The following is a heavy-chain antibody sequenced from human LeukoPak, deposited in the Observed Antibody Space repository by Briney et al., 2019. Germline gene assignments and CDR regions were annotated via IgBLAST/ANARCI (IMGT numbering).Heavy chain of an antibody. Sequence: RGESLKISCKASGYSFTSNWIGWVRQMPGKGLEWMGIIYPGDSDTRYSPSFQGQVTISADKSISTAYLQWSSLKASDTAMHYCARQITFGGIEFDPWGQGTLVTVSS. CDR1: GYSFTSNW. J-gene: IGHJ5*02. CDR2: IYPGDSDT. D-gene: IGHD3-16*01. V-gene: IGHV5-51*01. CDR3: ARQITFGGIEFDP.